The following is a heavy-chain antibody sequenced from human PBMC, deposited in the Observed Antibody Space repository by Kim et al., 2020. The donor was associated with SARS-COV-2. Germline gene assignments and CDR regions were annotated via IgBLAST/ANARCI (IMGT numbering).Heavy chain of an antibody. Sequence: ADSVKCRCSISRDNAKNSLYLQMNSLRVEDTAVYYCARDDYDSSGYSLDYWGQGTLVTVSS. CDR3: ARDDYDSSGYSLDY. V-gene: IGHV3-21*01. J-gene: IGHJ4*02. D-gene: IGHD3-22*01.